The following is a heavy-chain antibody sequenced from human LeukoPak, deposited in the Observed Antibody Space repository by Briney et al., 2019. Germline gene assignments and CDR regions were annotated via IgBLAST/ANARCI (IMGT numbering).Heavy chain of an antibody. CDR3: ARGPHGRIYDIWTGFDY. J-gene: IGHJ4*02. Sequence: ASVKVSCKASGYTFTGYYMHWVRQAPGQGLEWMGWINPNSGGTNYAQKFQGRVTMTRDTSISTAYMELSRLRSDDTAVYYCARGPHGRIYDIWTGFDYWGQGTLVTVSS. D-gene: IGHD3-9*01. CDR2: INPNSGGT. CDR1: GYTFTGYY. V-gene: IGHV1-2*02.